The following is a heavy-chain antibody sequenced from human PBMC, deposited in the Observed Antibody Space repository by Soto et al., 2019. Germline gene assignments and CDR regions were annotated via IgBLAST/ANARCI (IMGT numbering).Heavy chain of an antibody. CDR1: GFTFSSYG. Sequence: QVQLVESGGGVVQPGRSLRLSCAASGFTFSSYGMHWVRQAPGKGLEWVAVISYDGSNKYYADSVKGRFTISRDNSKNTLYLQMNSLRAEDTAVYYCAKDVDYGDYGGPLDYWGQGTLVTVSS. V-gene: IGHV3-30*18. CDR2: ISYDGSNK. D-gene: IGHD4-17*01. CDR3: AKDVDYGDYGGPLDY. J-gene: IGHJ4*02.